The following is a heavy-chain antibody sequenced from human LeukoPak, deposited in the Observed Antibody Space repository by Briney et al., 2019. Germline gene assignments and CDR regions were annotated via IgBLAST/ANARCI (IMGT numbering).Heavy chain of an antibody. CDR3: AREVDDRGYSYGLDY. CDR1: GFTFSSYW. J-gene: IGHJ4*02. V-gene: IGHV3-74*01. Sequence: PGGSLRLSCAASGFTFSSYWMHWVRQAPGKGLVWVSRINSDGSSTSYADSVKGRSTISRDNAKNSVYLQMNSLRAEDTAVYYCAREVDDRGYSYGLDYWGQGTLVTVSS. CDR2: INSDGSST. D-gene: IGHD5-18*01.